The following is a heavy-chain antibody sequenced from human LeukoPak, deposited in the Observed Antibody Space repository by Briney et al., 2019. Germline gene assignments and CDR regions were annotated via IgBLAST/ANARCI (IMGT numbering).Heavy chain of an antibody. V-gene: IGHV3-33*01. CDR3: ARGATGYDSDAIDI. CDR2: IWYDGTNK. J-gene: IGHJ3*02. D-gene: IGHD5-12*01. Sequence: GGPLRLSCAASGFTFSSYAINWVRQAPGKGLEWVAVIWYDGTNKYYADSVKGRFTISRDNSKNTLYLQMNSLRAEDTAVYYCARGATGYDSDAIDIWGQGTMVIVSS. CDR1: GFTFSSYA.